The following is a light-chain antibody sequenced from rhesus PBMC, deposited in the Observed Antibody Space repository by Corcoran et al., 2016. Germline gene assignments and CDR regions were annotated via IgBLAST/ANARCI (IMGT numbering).Light chain of an antibody. J-gene: IGKJ4*01. CDR3: PQYNSAPLT. Sequence: DIQMTQSPSSLSASVGDRVTITCRPSQGISSWLAWYQLKPGKAPKFLIDKASSLQSGVPSRRSGNGSWTDFTLTISSLQAEEIATYYCPQYNSAPLTFGGGTKVEVK. CDR1: QGISSW. V-gene: IGKV1-21*01. CDR2: KAS.